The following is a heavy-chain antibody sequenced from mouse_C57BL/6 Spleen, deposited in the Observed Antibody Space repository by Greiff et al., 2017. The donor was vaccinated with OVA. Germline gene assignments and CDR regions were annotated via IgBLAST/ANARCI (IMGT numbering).Heavy chain of an antibody. D-gene: IGHD1-1*01. V-gene: IGHV1-55*01. CDR3: ARRVTTVVGDY. Sequence: QVQLQQSGAELVKPGASVKMSCKASGYTFTSYWITWVKQRPGQGLEWIGDIYPGSGSTNYNEKFKSKATLTVDTSSSTAYMQLSSLTSEDSAVYYCARRVTTVVGDYWGQGTTRTVSS. J-gene: IGHJ2*01. CDR2: IYPGSGST. CDR1: GYTFTSYW.